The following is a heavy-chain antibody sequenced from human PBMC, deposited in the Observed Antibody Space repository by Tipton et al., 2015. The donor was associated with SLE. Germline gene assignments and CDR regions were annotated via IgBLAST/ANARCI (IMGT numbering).Heavy chain of an antibody. J-gene: IGHJ3*02. CDR2: IDPSDSYT. D-gene: IGHD6-13*01. V-gene: IGHV5-10-1*01. CDR3: ARHFSSRDAFDI. Sequence: QLVQSGAEVKKPGESLKISCKGSGYSFTSYWIGWVRQMPGKGLEWMGRIDPSDSYTNYSPSFQGHVTISADKSISTAYLQWSSLKASDTAMYYCARHFSSRDAFDIWGQGTMVTVSS. CDR1: GYSFTSYW.